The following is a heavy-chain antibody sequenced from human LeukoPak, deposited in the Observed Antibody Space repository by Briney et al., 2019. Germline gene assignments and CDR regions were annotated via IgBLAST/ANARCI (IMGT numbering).Heavy chain of an antibody. D-gene: IGHD6-13*01. CDR2: ISGSGGST. V-gene: IGHV3-23*01. CDR1: GFTFSSYA. J-gene: IGHJ4*02. CDR3: AKRRAYSSSWLYFDY. Sequence: GGPLRLSCAASGFTFSSYATSWVRQAPGKGLEWVSAISGSGGSTYYADSVKGRFTISRDNSKNTLYLQMNSLRAEDTAVYYCAKRRAYSSSWLYFDYWGQGTLVTVSS.